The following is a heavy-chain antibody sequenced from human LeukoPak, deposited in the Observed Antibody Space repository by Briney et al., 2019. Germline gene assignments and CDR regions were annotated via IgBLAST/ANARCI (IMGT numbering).Heavy chain of an antibody. Sequence: GGSLRLSCAASGFTFSNYAMHWVRQAPGKGLEWVAVISYDGSNKYYADSVKGRFTISRDNSKNTLYVQMNSLRAEDTAIYYCARRGGTVATIGDDFDYLGQGTVVTVSS. CDR3: ARRGGTVATIGDDFDY. CDR2: ISYDGSNK. CDR1: GFTFSNYA. D-gene: IGHD5-12*01. J-gene: IGHJ4*02. V-gene: IGHV3-30*04.